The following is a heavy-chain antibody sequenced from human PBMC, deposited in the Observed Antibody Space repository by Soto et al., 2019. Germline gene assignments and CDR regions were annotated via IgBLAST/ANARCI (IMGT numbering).Heavy chain of an antibody. Sequence: HPGGSLRLSCAASGFTFSSYAMSWVRQAPGKGLEWVSAISGSGGSTYYADSVKGRFTISRDNSKNTLYLQMNSLRAEDTAVYYCAKDGRVATIHAFYYWGQGTLVTVSS. CDR3: AKDGRVATIHAFYY. CDR2: ISGSGGST. J-gene: IGHJ4*02. V-gene: IGHV3-23*01. D-gene: IGHD5-12*01. CDR1: GFTFSSYA.